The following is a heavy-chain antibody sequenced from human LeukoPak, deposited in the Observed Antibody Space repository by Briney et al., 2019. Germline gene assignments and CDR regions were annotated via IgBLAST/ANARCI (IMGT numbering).Heavy chain of an antibody. CDR1: GYTFTSYD. V-gene: IGHV1-8*03. D-gene: IGHD2-2*02. CDR2: MNPNSGNT. J-gene: IGHJ4*01. Sequence: ASVKVSCKASGYTFTSYDINWVRQATGQGLEWMGWMNPNSGNTGYAQKFQGRVTITRNTSISTAYMELSSLRSEDTAVYYCARRLKDGGSSTSCYTGRLCDYWGQEPWSPSPQ. CDR3: ARRLKDGGSSTSCYTGRLCDY.